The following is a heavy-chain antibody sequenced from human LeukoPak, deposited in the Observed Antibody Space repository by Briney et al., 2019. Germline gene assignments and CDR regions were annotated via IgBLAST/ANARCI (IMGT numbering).Heavy chain of an antibody. V-gene: IGHV1-2*02. Sequence: ASVKVSCKASGYTFTGYYMHWVRQAPGQGLEWMAWIDPKSGHTYNVERVQGRVTMTTDTSTTTTYMELRGLTSDDTAVYYCARGLAVSGLLVAFDIWGQGTMVIVSS. CDR2: IDPKSGHT. CDR3: ARGLAVSGLLVAFDI. CDR1: GYTFTGYY. D-gene: IGHD6-19*01. J-gene: IGHJ3*02.